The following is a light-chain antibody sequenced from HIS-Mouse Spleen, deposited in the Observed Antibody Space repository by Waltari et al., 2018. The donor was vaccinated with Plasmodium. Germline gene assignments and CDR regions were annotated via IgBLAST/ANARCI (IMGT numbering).Light chain of an antibody. CDR2: EGS. CDR3: CSYAGSSTLV. Sequence: QSALTQPASVSGSPGQSITISCTGPSRDVGSYNLVSWYQQHPGKAPKLMIYEGSKRPSVVSNRFAGSKSGNTASLTISGLQAEDEADYYCCSYAGSSTLVFGGGTKLTVL. J-gene: IGLJ3*02. V-gene: IGLV2-23*01. CDR1: SRDVGSYNL.